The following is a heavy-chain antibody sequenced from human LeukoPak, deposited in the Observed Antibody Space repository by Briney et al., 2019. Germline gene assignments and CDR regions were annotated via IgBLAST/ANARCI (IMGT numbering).Heavy chain of an antibody. CDR3: ARGLRGRSGYYFDS. J-gene: IGHJ4*02. CDR2: IYYSGST. V-gene: IGHV4-30-4*01. Sequence: SQTLSLTCTVSIDSISSGDYYWNWIRQPPGKGLEWIGYIYYSGSTYYNPSLRSRVTISVDTSTTQFSLRLTSVTAADTAVYYCARGLRGRSGYYFDSWGQGTLVTASS. CDR1: IDSISSGDYY.